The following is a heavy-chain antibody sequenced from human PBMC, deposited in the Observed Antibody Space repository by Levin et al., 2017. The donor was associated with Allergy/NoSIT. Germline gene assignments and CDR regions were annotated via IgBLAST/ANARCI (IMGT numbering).Heavy chain of an antibody. D-gene: IGHD6-13*01. J-gene: IGHJ4*02. CDR1: GFTFSSYA. CDR2: ISGSGGST. CDR3: AKAPRGIAAAGTFFDY. Sequence: PGGSLRLSCAASGFTFSSYAMSWVRQAPGKGLEWVSAISGSGGSTYYADSVKGRFTISRDNSKNTLYLQMNSLRAEDTAVYYCAKAPRGIAAAGTFFDYWGQGTLVTVSS. V-gene: IGHV3-23*01.